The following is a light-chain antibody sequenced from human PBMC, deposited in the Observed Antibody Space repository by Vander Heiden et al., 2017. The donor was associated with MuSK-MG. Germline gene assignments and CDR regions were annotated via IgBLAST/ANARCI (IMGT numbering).Light chain of an antibody. CDR1: QSVLYSSNNKNY. CDR3: QQDHSTPTT. V-gene: IGKV4-1*01. CDR2: WAS. J-gene: IGKJ5*01. Sequence: DIVMTQSPDSLAVSLGESATINCKSSQSVLYSSNNKNYLAWYQQKPGQPPKLLIYWASTRESGVPDRFSGSGSGTDFTLTISSLQAEDVAVYYCQQDHSTPTTFGQGTRLEIK.